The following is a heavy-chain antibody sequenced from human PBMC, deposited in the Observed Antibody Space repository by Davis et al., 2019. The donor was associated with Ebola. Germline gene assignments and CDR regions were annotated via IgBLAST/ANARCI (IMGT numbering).Heavy chain of an antibody. J-gene: IGHJ4*02. CDR2: IRSKANSYAT. CDR1: GFTFSGSA. D-gene: IGHD4-17*01. CDR3: TWQNGDLDY. V-gene: IGHV3-73*01. Sequence: GGSLRLSCAASGFTFSGSAMHWVRQASGKGLEWVGRIRSKANSYATAYAASVKGRFTISRDDSKNTAYLQMNSLKTEDTAVYYCTWQNGDLDYWGQGTPVTVSS.